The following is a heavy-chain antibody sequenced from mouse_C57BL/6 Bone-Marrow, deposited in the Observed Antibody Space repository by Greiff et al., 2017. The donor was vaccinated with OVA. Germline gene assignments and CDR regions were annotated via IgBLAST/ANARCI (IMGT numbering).Heavy chain of an antibody. Sequence: VQLKQSGPELVKPGASVKISCKASGYSFTGYYMNWVKQSPEQSLEWIGEINPSTGGTTYNQKFKAKATLTVDKSSSTAYMQLKSLTSEDSAVEYCARKEDYIKGGYFDYWGQGTTLTVSS. J-gene: IGHJ2*01. CDR1: GYSFTGYY. CDR3: ARKEDYIKGGYFDY. CDR2: INPSTGGT. V-gene: IGHV1-42*01. D-gene: IGHD2-12*01.